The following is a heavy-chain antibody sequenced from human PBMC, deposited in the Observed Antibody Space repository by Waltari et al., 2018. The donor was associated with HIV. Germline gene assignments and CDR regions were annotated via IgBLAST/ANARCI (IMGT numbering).Heavy chain of an antibody. J-gene: IGHJ4*02. D-gene: IGHD1-1*01. V-gene: IGHV3-30-3*01. Sequence: QVQLVESGGGVVQPGRSLRLSCEASGFTFSSFAMHWVRQAPGKGLGCGSIIFLHENYKYYADSVKGRFTISRDNSKSTLFLQINNPTPEDTAMYYCARGSLSRNGFYRIGDYWGQGTLVTVSS. CDR3: ARGSLSRNGFYRIGDY. CDR1: GFTFSSFA. CDR2: IFLHENYK.